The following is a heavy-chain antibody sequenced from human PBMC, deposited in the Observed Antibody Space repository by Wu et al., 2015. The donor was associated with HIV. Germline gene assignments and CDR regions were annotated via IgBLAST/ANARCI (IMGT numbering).Heavy chain of an antibody. CDR2: MNPNSGNT. CDR3: ARSVGDGSNVVIRSDP. V-gene: IGHV1-8*01. J-gene: IGHJ5*02. CDR1: GYTFTSYD. Sequence: QVQLVQSGAEVKKPGASVKVSCKASGYTFTSYDINWVRQATGQGLEWMGWMNPNSGNTGYAQKFQGRVTMTRNTSRSTAYMELSSLRSDDTAVYYCARSVGDGSNVVIRSDPWGQGLVVTVS. D-gene: IGHD3-22*01.